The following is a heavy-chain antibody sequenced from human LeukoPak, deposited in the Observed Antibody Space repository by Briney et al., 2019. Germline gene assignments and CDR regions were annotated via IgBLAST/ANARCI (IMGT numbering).Heavy chain of an antibody. CDR1: GFTFSSYG. D-gene: IGHD3-16*01. J-gene: IGHJ4*02. CDR3: AMSHYYDYVWGSYNG. Sequence: GGSLRLSCAASGFTFSSYGMHWVRQAPGKGLEWVAVISYDGSDKYYADSVKGRFTISRDNFKNTLYLQMNSLRAEDTAVYYCAMSHYYDYVWGSYNGWGQGTLVTVSS. CDR2: ISYDGSDK. V-gene: IGHV3-30*03.